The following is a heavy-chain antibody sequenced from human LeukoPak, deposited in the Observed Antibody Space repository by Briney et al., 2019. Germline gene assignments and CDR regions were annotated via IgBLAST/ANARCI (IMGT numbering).Heavy chain of an antibody. CDR2: ISAYNGNT. Sequence: GASVKVSCKASGYTFTVYYMHWVRQAPGQGLEWMGWISAYNGNTNYAQKLQGRVTMTTDTSTSTAYMELRSLRSDDTAVYYCARDSPGGGSYGNWFDPWGQGTLVTVSS. CDR3: ARDSPGGGSYGNWFDP. V-gene: IGHV1-18*04. J-gene: IGHJ5*02. D-gene: IGHD1-26*01. CDR1: GYTFTVYY.